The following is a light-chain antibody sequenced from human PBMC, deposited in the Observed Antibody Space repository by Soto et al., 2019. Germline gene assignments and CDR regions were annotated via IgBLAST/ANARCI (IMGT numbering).Light chain of an antibody. V-gene: IGLV2-14*01. J-gene: IGLJ3*02. Sequence: QSVLTQPASLSGSPGQSITISCSGTSSDVGAYKFVSWYRHHPGKAPQVMIYEVSNRPSGVSNRFSGSKSGNTASLTISGLQPEDEGDYYCSSYTSTSTPWVFGGGTKLTVL. CDR3: SSYTSTSTPWV. CDR2: EVS. CDR1: SSDVGAYKF.